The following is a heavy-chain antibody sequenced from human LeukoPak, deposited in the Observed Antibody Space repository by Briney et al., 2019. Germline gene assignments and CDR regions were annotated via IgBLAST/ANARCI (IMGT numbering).Heavy chain of an antibody. D-gene: IGHD3-16*02. V-gene: IGHV1-69*05. CDR3: ARVGYYDYVWGSYRPCYFDY. CDR1: GGTFSSYA. CDR2: IIPIFGTA. Sequence: ASVKVSCKASGGTFSSYAISWVRQAPGQGLEWMGGIIPIFGTANYAPKFQGRVTITTDESTSTAYMELSSLRSEDTAVYYCARVGYYDYVWGSYRPCYFDYWGQGTLVTVSS. J-gene: IGHJ4*02.